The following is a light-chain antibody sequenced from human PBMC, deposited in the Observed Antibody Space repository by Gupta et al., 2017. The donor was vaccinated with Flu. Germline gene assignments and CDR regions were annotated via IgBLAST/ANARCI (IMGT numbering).Light chain of an antibody. CDR3: QKSDSRAIT. CDR2: AAS. J-gene: IGKJ5*01. V-gene: IGKV1-39*01. CDR1: QTIDNY. Sequence: DIQLTQSPSSLSASVGDRVTITCRASQTIDNYLNWYQQRPGKAPKLLIYAASSLQSGVPSRCSGSGAGTDDTLTISSRQPEDVARDYCQKSDSRAITFGQGTRLEIK.